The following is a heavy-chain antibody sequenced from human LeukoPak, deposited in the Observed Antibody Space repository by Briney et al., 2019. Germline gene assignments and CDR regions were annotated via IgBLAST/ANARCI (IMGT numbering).Heavy chain of an antibody. CDR2: ISSSSSYI. V-gene: IGHV3-21*01. J-gene: IGHJ5*02. D-gene: IGHD2-21*02. CDR3: ARGVNVVTANLYSWFDP. CDR1: GFTFSSYS. Sequence: PGGSLRLSCAASGFTFSSYSMNWVRQAPGKGLEWVSSISSSSSYIYYADSVKGRFTISRDNAKNSLYLQMNSLRAEDTAVYYCARGVNVVTANLYSWFDPWGQGTLVTVSS.